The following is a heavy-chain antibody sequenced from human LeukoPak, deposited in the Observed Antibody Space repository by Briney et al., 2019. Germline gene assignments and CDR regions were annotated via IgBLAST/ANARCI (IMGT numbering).Heavy chain of an antibody. CDR2: IKQDGSEI. CDR3: ARDRYLNWFDP. J-gene: IGHJ5*02. D-gene: IGHD3-16*02. Sequence: PGGSLRLSCAASGFTFSNYWMGWVRQAPGKGLEWVANIKQDGSEIYYVDSVKGRFTISRDNAKNSLYLQMNSLRAEDTAVYYCARDRYLNWFDPWGQGTLVTVSS. CDR1: GFTFSNYW. V-gene: IGHV3-7*01.